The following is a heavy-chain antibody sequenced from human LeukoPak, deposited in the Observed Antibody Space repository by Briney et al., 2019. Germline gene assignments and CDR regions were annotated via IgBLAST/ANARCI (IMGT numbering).Heavy chain of an antibody. V-gene: IGHV1-69*04. CDR3: ASGSGSYYYYFDY. J-gene: IGHJ4*02. CDR1: GGTFSSYA. Sequence: ASVKVSCKASGGTFSSYAISWVRQAPGQGLGWMGRIIPILGIANYAQKFQGRVTITADKSTSTAYMELSSLRSEDTAVYYCASGSGSYYYYFDYWGQGTLVTVSS. CDR2: IIPILGIA. D-gene: IGHD3-10*01.